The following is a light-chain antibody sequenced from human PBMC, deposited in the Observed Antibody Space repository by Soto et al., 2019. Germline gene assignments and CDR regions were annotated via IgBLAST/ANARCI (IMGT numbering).Light chain of an antibody. CDR1: SSNIKTNG. V-gene: IGLV1-44*01. CDR3: ATWDDSQNGLI. CDR2: SNN. Sequence: QSVLTQPPSASGTPGQRVTISCSGGSSNIKTNGVSWYQQVPGAAPKLLIYSNNQRPSGAPDRFTGSKSGTSASLAIAGLQSEDEATYHCATWDDSQNGLIFGGVTKLTVL. J-gene: IGLJ2*01.